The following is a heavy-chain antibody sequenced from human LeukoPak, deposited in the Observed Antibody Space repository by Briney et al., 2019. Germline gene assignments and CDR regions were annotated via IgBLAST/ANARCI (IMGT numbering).Heavy chain of an antibody. CDR1: GFTVSTYS. J-gene: IGHJ3*02. CDR3: ARGRSITILRGVAISDGFDI. CDR2: IATSSDYI. Sequence: GGSLRLSCAASGFTVSTYSMNWVRQAPGKGLEWVSSIATSSDYIYYAGSLKGRFTISRDNAKNSLYLHMNSLRPDDTAVYYCARGRSITILRGVAISDGFDIWGQGTKVTVS. D-gene: IGHD3-10*01. V-gene: IGHV3-21*06.